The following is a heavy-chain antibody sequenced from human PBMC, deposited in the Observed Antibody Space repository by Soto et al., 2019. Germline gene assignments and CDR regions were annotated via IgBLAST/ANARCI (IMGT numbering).Heavy chain of an antibody. V-gene: IGHV3-21*01. CDR3: ARTAIYYYYMDV. J-gene: IGHJ6*03. Sequence: GGSLRLSCAASGFTFSSYSMNWVRQAPGKGLEWVSSISSSSSYIYYADSVRGRFTISRDNAKNSLYLQMNSLRAEDTAVYYCARTAIYYYYMDVWGNGTTVTVSS. CDR2: ISSSSSYI. CDR1: GFTFSSYS.